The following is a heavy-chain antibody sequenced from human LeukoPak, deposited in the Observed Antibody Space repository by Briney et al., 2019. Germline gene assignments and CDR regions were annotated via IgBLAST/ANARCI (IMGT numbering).Heavy chain of an antibody. D-gene: IGHD6-19*01. Sequence: NPGGSLRLSCAASGFTFSDYNMGWMRQAPGKGLEWVSYTRNSDNNMFYADSVKGRFIISRDNAKYSVYLQMNSLRAEDTAVYYCARRIAGDGSHAFDIWGQGTMVTVSS. CDR2: TRNSDNNM. J-gene: IGHJ3*02. CDR1: GFTFSDYN. CDR3: ARRIAGDGSHAFDI. V-gene: IGHV3-11*01.